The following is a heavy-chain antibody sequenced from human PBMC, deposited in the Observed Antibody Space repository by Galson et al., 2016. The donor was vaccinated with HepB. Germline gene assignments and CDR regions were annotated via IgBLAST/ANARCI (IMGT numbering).Heavy chain of an antibody. CDR3: ARGGSGSSPRGERIDY. V-gene: IGHV1-8*01. J-gene: IGHJ4*02. CDR1: VYTFTSYD. Sequence: SVKVSCKASVYTFTSYDINWVRQATGQGLEWMGWMNPDSGNTGYAQRFQGRVPMTRNTAISTAYMELSSLRSEDTAVYYCARGGSGSSPRGERIDYWGQGTLVTVSS. CDR2: MNPDSGNT. D-gene: IGHD1-26*01.